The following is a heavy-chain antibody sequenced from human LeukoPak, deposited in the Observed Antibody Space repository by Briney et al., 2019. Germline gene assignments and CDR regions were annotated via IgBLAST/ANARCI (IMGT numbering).Heavy chain of an antibody. D-gene: IGHD5-24*01. Sequence: GGSLGLSCAASGFTFSSYGMHWVRQAPGKGLEWVAFIRYDGSNKYYADSVKGRFTISRDNSKNTLYLQMNSLRAEDTAVYYCAKDGMATVHDAFDIWGQGTMVTVSS. CDR3: AKDGMATVHDAFDI. CDR1: GFTFSSYG. V-gene: IGHV3-30*02. J-gene: IGHJ3*02. CDR2: IRYDGSNK.